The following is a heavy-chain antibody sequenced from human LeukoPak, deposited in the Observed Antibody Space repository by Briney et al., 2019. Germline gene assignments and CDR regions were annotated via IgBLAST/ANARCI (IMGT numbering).Heavy chain of an antibody. CDR3: AKDSTLGELSSIFDY. CDR2: ISWDGGST. CDR1: GFSFSSYW. J-gene: IGHJ4*02. Sequence: PGGSLRLSCEASGFSFSSYWMGWVRQAPGKGLEWVSLISWDGGSTYYADSVKGRFTISRDNSKNSLYLQMNSLRAEDTALYYCAKDSTLGELSSIFDYWGQGTLVTVSS. D-gene: IGHD3-16*02. V-gene: IGHV3-43D*03.